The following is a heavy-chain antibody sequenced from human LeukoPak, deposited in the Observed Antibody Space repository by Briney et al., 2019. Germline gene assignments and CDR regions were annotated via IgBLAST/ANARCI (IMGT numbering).Heavy chain of an antibody. V-gene: IGHV3-23*01. J-gene: IGHJ4*02. Sequence: GGSLRLSCAASGFTFSSHVMTWVRQAPGKGLEGVSTISANGGSTSYADSVKGRFTISRDNSKNTLNLQMNSLRDEDTAVYYCRTSDYWGRGTQVTVSS. CDR2: ISANGGST. CDR1: GFTFSSHV. CDR3: RTSDY.